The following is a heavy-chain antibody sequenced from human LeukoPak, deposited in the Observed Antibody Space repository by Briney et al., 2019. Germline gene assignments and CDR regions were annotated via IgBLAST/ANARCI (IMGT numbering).Heavy chain of an antibody. J-gene: IGHJ3*02. CDR2: ISSSSSYI. Sequence: GGSLRLSCAASGFTFSSYAMSWVRQAPGKGLEWVSSISSSSSYIYYADSVKGRFTISRDNAENSLYLQMNSLRAEDTAVYYCARGDVLDAFDIWGQGTMVTVSS. D-gene: IGHD4/OR15-4a*01. CDR1: GFTFSSYA. CDR3: ARGDVLDAFDI. V-gene: IGHV3-21*01.